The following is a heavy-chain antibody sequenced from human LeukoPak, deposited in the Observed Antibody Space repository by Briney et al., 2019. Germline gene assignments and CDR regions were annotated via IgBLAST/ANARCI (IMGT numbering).Heavy chain of an antibody. V-gene: IGHV3-21*01. CDR3: ARDPRGHDFWSGYNYYGMDV. CDR2: ISSSSYI. CDR1: GFTFSSYS. Sequence: GGSLRLSCAASGFTFSSYSVNWVRQAPGKGLEWVSSISSSSYIYYADSVRGRFTISRDNAKNSLYLQMNSLRAEDTAVYCCARDPRGHDFWSGYNYYGMDVWGQGTTVTVSS. J-gene: IGHJ6*02. D-gene: IGHD3-3*01.